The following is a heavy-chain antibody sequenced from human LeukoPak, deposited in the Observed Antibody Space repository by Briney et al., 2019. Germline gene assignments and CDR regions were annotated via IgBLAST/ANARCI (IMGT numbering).Heavy chain of an antibody. V-gene: IGHV4-30-4*08. CDR1: GGSINTANYY. CDR2: ISYSGTP. D-gene: IGHD4-17*01. J-gene: IGHJ4*02. CDR3: ARDRYGDFEDY. Sequence: SETLSLTCIVSGGSINTANYYWTWIRQPPGKGLEWIGYISYSGTPYYNPSLNSRVTISLDTSKNQSSLRLNSVTAADTAMYYCARDRYGDFEDYWGQGTQVTVSS.